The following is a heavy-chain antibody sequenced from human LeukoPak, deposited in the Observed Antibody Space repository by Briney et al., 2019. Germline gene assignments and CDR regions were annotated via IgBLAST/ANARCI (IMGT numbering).Heavy chain of an antibody. D-gene: IGHD1-26*01. Sequence: SETLSLTCTVSGGSISSSSYYWGWIRQPPGKGLEWIGSIYYSGSTYYNPSLKSRVTISVDTSKNQFSLKLSSVTAADTAVYYCATQLDRYSGRYYSSGHDAFDIWGQGTMVTVSS. CDR2: IYYSGST. V-gene: IGHV4-39*01. CDR3: ATQLDRYSGRYYSSGHDAFDI. CDR1: GGSISSSSYY. J-gene: IGHJ3*02.